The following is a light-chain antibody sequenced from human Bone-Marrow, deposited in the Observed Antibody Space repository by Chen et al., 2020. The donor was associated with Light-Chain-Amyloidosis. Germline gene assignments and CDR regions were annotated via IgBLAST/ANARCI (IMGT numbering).Light chain of an antibody. CDR3: QVWDRSSDRPV. CDR1: NIGSTS. V-gene: IGLV3-21*02. CDR2: DDS. Sequence: SYVLTQPSSVSVAPGQTATIACGGHNIGSTSVHWYQRTPGQAPLLVVCDDSDRPSGIPERLSGSNAGNTATLTISRVEAGDEADYYCQVWDRSSDRPVFGGGTKLTVL. J-gene: IGLJ3*02.